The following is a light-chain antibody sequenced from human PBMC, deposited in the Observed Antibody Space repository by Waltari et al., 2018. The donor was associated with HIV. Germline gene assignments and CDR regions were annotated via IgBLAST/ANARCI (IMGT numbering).Light chain of an antibody. CDR1: QSVSSS. CDR3: QQRSNWLT. V-gene: IGKV3-11*01. CDR2: DAS. J-gene: IGKJ4*01. Sequence: EIVLTQSPATLSLSPGERATLSCRASQSVSSSLAWYQQKPGQDPRLLIYDASNGATGIPARFSGSGSGTDFTLTISSLEPEDFAVYYCQQRSNWLTFGGGTKVEIK.